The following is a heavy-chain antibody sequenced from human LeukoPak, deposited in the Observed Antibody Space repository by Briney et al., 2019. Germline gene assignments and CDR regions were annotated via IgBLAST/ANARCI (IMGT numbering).Heavy chain of an antibody. CDR1: GFTFSSYA. CDR2: ISSSGSTI. CDR3: AKDLVVVPAAISAYYYYYGMDV. V-gene: IGHV3-48*04. J-gene: IGHJ6*02. D-gene: IGHD2-2*02. Sequence: GGSLRLSCAAPGFTFSSYAMSWVRQAPGKGLEWVSYISSSGSTIYYADSVKGRFTISRDNAKNSLYLQMNSLRAEDTAVYYCAKDLVVVPAAISAYYYYYGMDVWGQGTTVTVSS.